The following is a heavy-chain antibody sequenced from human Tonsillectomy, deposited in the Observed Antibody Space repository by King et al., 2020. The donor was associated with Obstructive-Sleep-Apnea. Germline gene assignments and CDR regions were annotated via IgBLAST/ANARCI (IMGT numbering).Heavy chain of an antibody. Sequence: VQLVESGGGLVQPGRSLRLSCAASGFTFDDYAMHWVRQAPGKGLEWVSGINWDSGSINYADSVKGRFTISRDNAKNSLYLQMNSLRAEDTALYYCAKYQSGDGIGEPRWGMDVWGRGTTVTVSS. CDR2: INWDSGSI. V-gene: IGHV3-9*01. D-gene: IGHD3-10*01. J-gene: IGHJ6*02. CDR3: AKYQSGDGIGEPRWGMDV. CDR1: GFTFDDYA.